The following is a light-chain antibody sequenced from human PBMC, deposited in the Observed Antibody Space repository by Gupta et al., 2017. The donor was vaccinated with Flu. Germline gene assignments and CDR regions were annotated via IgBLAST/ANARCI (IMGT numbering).Light chain of an antibody. CDR1: SSNNGSKT. CDR2: RND. V-gene: IGLV1-44*01. J-gene: IGLJ3*02. Sequence: RVTISCSGSSSNNGSKTVNWYQQLPGTAPKLLIYRNDQRPSGVPDRFSGSKSGTSASLAISGLQSEDEADYYCAAWDDSLNAWVFGGGTKLTVL. CDR3: AAWDDSLNAWV.